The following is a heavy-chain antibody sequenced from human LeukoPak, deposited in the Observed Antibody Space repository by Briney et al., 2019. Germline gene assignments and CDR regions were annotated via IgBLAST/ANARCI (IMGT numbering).Heavy chain of an antibody. J-gene: IGHJ4*02. V-gene: IGHV4-59*12. D-gene: IGHD5-18*01. CDR2: IYYSGST. Sequence: SETLSLTCTVSGGSISSYYWSWIRQPPGKGLEWIGYIYYSGSTNYNPSLKSRVTISVDTSKNQFSLRLSSVTAADTAVYYCARKVRGYTYGSYDYWGQGTLVTVSS. CDR1: GGSISSYY. CDR3: ARKVRGYTYGSYDY.